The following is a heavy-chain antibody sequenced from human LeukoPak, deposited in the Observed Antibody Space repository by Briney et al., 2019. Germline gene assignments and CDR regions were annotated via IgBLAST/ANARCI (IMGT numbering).Heavy chain of an antibody. D-gene: IGHD4-17*01. CDR3: ARESLDYGDYVFDY. CDR2: ISSNGGST. J-gene: IGHJ4*02. Sequence: GGSLRLSCAASGFTFSSYAMHWVRQAPGKGLEYVSAISSNGGSTYYADSVKGRFTISRDNSKNTLYLQMGSLRAEDKAVYYCARESLDYGDYVFDYWGQGTLVTVSS. V-gene: IGHV3-64*02. CDR1: GFTFSSYA.